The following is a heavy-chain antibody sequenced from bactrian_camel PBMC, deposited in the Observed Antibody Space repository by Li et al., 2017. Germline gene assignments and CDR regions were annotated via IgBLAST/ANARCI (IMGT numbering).Heavy chain of an antibody. V-gene: IGHV3-2*01. Sequence: HVQLVESGGGSVQAGETLRLSCTASGFIFSNYYMIWVRQAPEKGLEWVSSLNGDGTMTYYTDAVKGRFTVSQDKNKATSYLQMNSLKPEDTAIYYCAGDPIGCPLDQLDLYTYRGQGTQVTVS. D-gene: IGHD1*01. J-gene: IGHJ4*01. CDR1: GFIFSNYY. CDR2: LNGDGTMT. CDR3: AGDPIGCPLDQLDLYTY.